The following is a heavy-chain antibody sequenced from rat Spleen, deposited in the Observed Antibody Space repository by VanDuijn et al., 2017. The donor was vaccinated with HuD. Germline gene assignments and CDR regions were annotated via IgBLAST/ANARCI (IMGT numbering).Heavy chain of an antibody. Sequence: QVQLKESGPGLVQPSQTLSLTCTVSGFSLTNYHVTWVRQFPGKGLEWMGGIWGDRSTNYNSALKSRLSISRDTSKNQVFLKMNSLQTDDTGTYYCTIHPRYWGQGVMVTVSS. D-gene: IGHD3-1*01. CDR2: IWGDRST. V-gene: IGHV2-13*01. J-gene: IGHJ2*01. CDR3: TIHPRY. CDR1: GFSLTNYH.